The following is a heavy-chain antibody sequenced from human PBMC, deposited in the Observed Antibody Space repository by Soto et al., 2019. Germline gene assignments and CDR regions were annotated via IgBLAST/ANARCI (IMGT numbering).Heavy chain of an antibody. D-gene: IGHD2-21*02. CDR3: AADCGGDCKRDYYYGMDV. CDR1: GFTFTSSA. V-gene: IGHV1-58*01. Sequence: SVKVSCKASGFTFTSSAVQWVRQARGQRLEWIGWIVVGSGNTNYAQKFQERVTITRDMSTSTAYMELSSLRSEDTAVYYCAADCGGDCKRDYYYGMDVWGQGTTVTVS. CDR2: IVVGSGNT. J-gene: IGHJ6*02.